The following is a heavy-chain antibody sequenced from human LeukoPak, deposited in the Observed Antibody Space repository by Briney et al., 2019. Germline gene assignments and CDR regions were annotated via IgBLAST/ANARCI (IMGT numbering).Heavy chain of an antibody. V-gene: IGHV1-2*02. CDR2: INPNSGGT. Sequence: ASVKVSCKASGYTFTGYYMHWVRQAPGQGLDWMGLINPNSGGTNSAQKFQGRVTMTRDTSISTAYMELYRLRSDASAVYYCARSRGVVVMTAPLDYWGQGTLVTVSS. J-gene: IGHJ4*02. CDR1: GYTFTGYY. CDR3: ARSRGVVVMTAPLDY. D-gene: IGHD2-21*02.